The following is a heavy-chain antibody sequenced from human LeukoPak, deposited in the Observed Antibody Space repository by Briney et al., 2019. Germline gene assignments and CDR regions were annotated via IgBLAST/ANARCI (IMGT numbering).Heavy chain of an antibody. V-gene: IGHV5-51*01. J-gene: IGHJ4*02. CDR2: IYPGDSDT. D-gene: IGHD6-13*01. Sequence: GESLKISCQGSGYSFSSYWIAWVRQLPGKGLEWMGIIYPGDSDTRYSPSFQGQVTISADKSISTAYLQWSSLKASDTAMYYCARGEGSSWYYFDYWGQGTLVTVSS. CDR3: ARGEGSSWYYFDY. CDR1: GYSFSSYW.